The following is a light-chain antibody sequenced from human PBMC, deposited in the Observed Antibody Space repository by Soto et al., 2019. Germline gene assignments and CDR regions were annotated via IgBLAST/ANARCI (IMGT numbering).Light chain of an antibody. CDR1: QGISQY. Sequence: DIQMTQTPSSLSTSVGDTVTITCRASQGISQYLNWYQQIPGKAPTLLIYGASSLHSGVPPRFSGSGSGTEFTLTINTLQPEDFATYYCQQSDSPPHTFGQGTYLQIK. CDR3: QQSDSPPHT. J-gene: IGKJ2*01. CDR2: GAS. V-gene: IGKV1-39*01.